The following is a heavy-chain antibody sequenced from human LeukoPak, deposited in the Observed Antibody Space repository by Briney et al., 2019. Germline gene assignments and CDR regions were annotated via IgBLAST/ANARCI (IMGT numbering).Heavy chain of an antibody. V-gene: IGHV4-38-2*02. D-gene: IGHD6-6*01. J-gene: IGHJ3*02. CDR3: PREYSSSSRAFDI. CDR2: IYHNGNT. Sequence: SETLSLTCAVSGYSISSGYYWGWIRQPPGKGLEWIGSIYHNGNTYYNPSLKSRVTISVDTSKNQFSLKLSSVTAADTAVSYCPREYSSSSRAFDIWGQGTMVTVSS. CDR1: GYSISSGYY.